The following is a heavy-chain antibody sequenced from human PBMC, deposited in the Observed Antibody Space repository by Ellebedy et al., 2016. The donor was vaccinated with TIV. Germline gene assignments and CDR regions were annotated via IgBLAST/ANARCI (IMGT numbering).Heavy chain of an antibody. CDR2: IWYDGSNK. CDR3: AREMGYCSSTSCPWAFDI. Sequence: GESLKISXAASGFTFSSYGMHWVRQAPGKGLEWVAVIWYDGSNKYYADSVKGRFTISRDNSKNTLYLQMNSLRAEDTAVYYCAREMGYCSSTSCPWAFDIWGQGTMVTVSS. J-gene: IGHJ3*02. V-gene: IGHV3-33*01. CDR1: GFTFSSYG. D-gene: IGHD2-2*01.